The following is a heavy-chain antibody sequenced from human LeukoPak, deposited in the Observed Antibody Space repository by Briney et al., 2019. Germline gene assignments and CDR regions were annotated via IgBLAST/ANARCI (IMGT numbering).Heavy chain of an antibody. CDR1: GFTFSSYT. CDR2: ISSSSNYI. J-gene: IGHJ4*02. V-gene: IGHV3-21*01. Sequence: GGSLRLSCAASGFTFSSYTMNWVRQAPGKGLEWVSSISSSSNYIHYADSVEGRFTISRDNAKNSLFLQMNSLRADDTAVYYCARLMLYGGNGGRWGQRTLVTVSS. D-gene: IGHD4-23*01. CDR3: ARLMLYGGNGGR.